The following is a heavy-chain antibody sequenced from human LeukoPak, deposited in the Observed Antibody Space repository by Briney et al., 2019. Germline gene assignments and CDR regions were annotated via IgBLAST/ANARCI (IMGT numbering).Heavy chain of an antibody. CDR1: GFTFSSYA. V-gene: IGHV3-7*04. D-gene: IGHD2-2*01. CDR3: ARVHRGVVVPAALDY. J-gene: IGHJ4*02. Sequence: PGGSLRLSCAASGFTFSSYAMSWVRQAPGKGLEWVANIKQDGSEKYYVDSVKGRFTISRDNAKNSLYLQMNSLRAEDTAVYYCARVHRGVVVPAALDYWGQGTLVTVSS. CDR2: IKQDGSEK.